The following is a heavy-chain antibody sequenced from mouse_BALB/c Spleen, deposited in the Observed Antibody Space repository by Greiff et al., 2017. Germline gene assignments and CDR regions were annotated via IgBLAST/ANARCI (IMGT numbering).Heavy chain of an antibody. CDR2: INPYNDGT. Sequence: EVKLMESGPELVKPGASVKMSCKASGYTFTSYVMHWVKQKPGQGLEWIGYINPYNDGTKYNEKFKGKATLTSDKSSSTAYMELSSLTSEDSAVYYCARFLDGYRAWFAYWGQGTLVTVSA. V-gene: IGHV1-14*01. D-gene: IGHD2-3*01. CDR3: ARFLDGYRAWFAY. CDR1: GYTFTSYV. J-gene: IGHJ3*01.